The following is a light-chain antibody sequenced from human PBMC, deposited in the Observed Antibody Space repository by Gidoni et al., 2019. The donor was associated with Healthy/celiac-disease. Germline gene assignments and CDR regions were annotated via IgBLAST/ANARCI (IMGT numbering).Light chain of an antibody. J-gene: IGLJ1*01. CDR2: DDS. CDR3: QVWDSSSDHYV. CDR1: NNGSKR. Sequence: SYVLPQPPSVSVAPGQPARITCGGNNNGSKRVHWYQQKPGQAPVLVVYDDSDRPSGIPERFSGSNAGNTATLTISRVEAGDEADYYCQVWDSSSDHYVFGTGTKVTVL. V-gene: IGLV3-21*02.